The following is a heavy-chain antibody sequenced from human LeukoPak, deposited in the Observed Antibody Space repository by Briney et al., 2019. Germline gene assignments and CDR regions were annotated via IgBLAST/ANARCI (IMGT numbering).Heavy chain of an antibody. J-gene: IGHJ5*02. Sequence: PGGSLRLSCAASGFTFSSYGIHWVRQTPGKGLEWVAVISYDGNEKYQVDSVKGRFTISRDNSKNTLYLQMNSLRVEDTAVYYCARGDRGTAAGNNWFNPWGQGTLVTVSS. D-gene: IGHD6-13*01. CDR1: GFTFSSYG. CDR2: ISYDGNEK. CDR3: ARGDRGTAAGNNWFNP. V-gene: IGHV3-30*03.